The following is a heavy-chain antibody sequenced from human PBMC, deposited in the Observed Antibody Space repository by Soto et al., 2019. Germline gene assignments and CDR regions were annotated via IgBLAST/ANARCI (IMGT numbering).Heavy chain of an antibody. D-gene: IGHD6-13*01. V-gene: IGHV4-39*01. CDR2: IYYTGRT. J-gene: IGHJ4*02. Sequence: QLPLQEAGPGLVKPAETLSLTCTVSGGSISRSDYLWGWIRQPPGKGLEWIGSIYYTGRTYYNPSLKSRVIISVDTSKNQFSLRLSSVTAADTAVYYCARQIGRGSWSLDHWGQGTLVTVSS. CDR1: GGSISRSDYL. CDR3: ARQIGRGSWSLDH.